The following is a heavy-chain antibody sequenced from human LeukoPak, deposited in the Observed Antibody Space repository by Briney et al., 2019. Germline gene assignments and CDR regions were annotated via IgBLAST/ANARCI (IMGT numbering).Heavy chain of an antibody. J-gene: IGHJ6*02. CDR1: GYTLTELS. CDR3: ATDPITGPRGSHYYYGMDV. D-gene: IGHD1-14*01. V-gene: IGHV1-24*01. Sequence: ASVKVSCKVSGYTLTELSMHWVRQAPGKGLEWMGGFDPEDGETIYAQKFQGRATMTEDTSTDTAYMELSSLRSEDTAAYYCATDPITGPRGSHYYYGMDVWGQGTTVTVSS. CDR2: FDPEDGET.